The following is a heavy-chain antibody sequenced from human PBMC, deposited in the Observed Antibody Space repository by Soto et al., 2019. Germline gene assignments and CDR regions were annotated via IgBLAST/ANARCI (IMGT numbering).Heavy chain of an antibody. CDR1: GFTFSSYG. J-gene: IGHJ4*02. D-gene: IGHD3-16*02. CDR3: AKDLPLYDYVWGSYQGENYY. V-gene: IGHV3-30*18. CDR2: ISYDGSNK. Sequence: QVQLVESGGGVVQPGRSLRLSCAASGFTFSSYGMHWVRQAPGKGLEWVAVISYDGSNKYYADSVKGRFTISRDNSKNARDLQMNSLRAEDTAVYYEAKDLPLYDYVWGSYQGENYYWGQGTLVTVSS.